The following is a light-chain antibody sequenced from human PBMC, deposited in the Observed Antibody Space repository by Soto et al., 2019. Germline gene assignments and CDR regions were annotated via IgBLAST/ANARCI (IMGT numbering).Light chain of an antibody. J-gene: IGKJ4*01. Sequence: EIVLTQSPGTLSLSTGERATLSCRASQSVNNNFLAWYQQKPGQAPRLLIYGASSRATGIPDRFSGSGSGTDFTLTISRLEPEDFAVYFCQQYSSSPRTFGGGTKVEIK. CDR1: QSVNNNF. CDR2: GAS. V-gene: IGKV3-20*01. CDR3: QQYSSSPRT.